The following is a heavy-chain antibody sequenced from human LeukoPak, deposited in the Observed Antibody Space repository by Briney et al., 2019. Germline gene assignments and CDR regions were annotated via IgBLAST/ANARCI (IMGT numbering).Heavy chain of an antibody. Sequence: ASVKVSCKVSGYTLTELSMHWVRQAPGKGLEWMGGFDPEDGETIYAQKFQGRVTMTEDTSTDTAYMELSSLRSEDTAVYYCATPLRGYDPPYFDYWGQRTLVTVSS. J-gene: IGHJ4*02. V-gene: IGHV1-24*01. D-gene: IGHD5-12*01. CDR2: FDPEDGET. CDR1: GYTLTELS. CDR3: ATPLRGYDPPYFDY.